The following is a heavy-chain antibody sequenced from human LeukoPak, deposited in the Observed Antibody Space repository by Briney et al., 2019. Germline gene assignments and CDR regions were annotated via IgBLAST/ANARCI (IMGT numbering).Heavy chain of an antibody. V-gene: IGHV3-23*01. J-gene: IGHJ4*02. CDR3: VYYAYVWGSYPGDS. Sequence: GSLRLSCAASGFTFRNYAMSWVRQAPGKGLEWVSGISVSGDNTKYADSVKGRLTISRDNSKNTLFLQMNSLRAEDTAVYYCVYYAYVWGSYPGDSWGQGTLVTVSS. D-gene: IGHD3-16*02. CDR1: GFTFRNYA. CDR2: ISVSGDNT.